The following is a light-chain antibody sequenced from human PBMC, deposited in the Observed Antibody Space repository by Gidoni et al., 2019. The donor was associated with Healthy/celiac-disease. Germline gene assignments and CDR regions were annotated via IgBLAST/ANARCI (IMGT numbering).Light chain of an antibody. J-gene: IGKJ2*03. CDR3: QQYGSSPVS. CDR2: GAS. CDR1: QSVSSSY. V-gene: IGKV3-20*01. Sequence: IVLTQSPGTLSLSPGERATLSCRASQSVSSSYLAWYQQKPGQAPRLLIYGASSRATGIPDRFSGSGSGTDFTLTISRLEPEDFAVYYCQQYGSSPVSFXQXTKLXIK.